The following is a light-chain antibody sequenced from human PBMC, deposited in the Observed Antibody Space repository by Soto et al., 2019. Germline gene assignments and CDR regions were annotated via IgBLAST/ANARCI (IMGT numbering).Light chain of an antibody. V-gene: IGKV3-15*01. CDR3: QQYDNWPRT. J-gene: IGKJ1*01. CDR2: DAS. CDR1: QSVRSN. Sequence: EKVMTQSPAPLSVSPGERATLSCRASQSVRSNLAWYQQKPGQPPRLLIYDASTRATRIPSRFSGSGSGTEFTLTISSLQSEDFAVYYCQQYDNWPRTFGQGTKVDIK.